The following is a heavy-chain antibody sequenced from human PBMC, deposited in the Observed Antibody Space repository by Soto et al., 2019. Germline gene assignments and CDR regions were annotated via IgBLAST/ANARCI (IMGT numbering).Heavy chain of an antibody. Sequence: QVQLQESGPGLVKPSGTLSLTCAVSGGSISSSNWWSWVRQPPGKGLEWIGEIYHSGSTNYNQSLKSRLXXSXHXXKNQFSLKLSSVTAADTAVYYCAARVPQLENWFDPWGQGTLVTVSS. J-gene: IGHJ5*02. CDR2: IYHSGST. D-gene: IGHD1-1*01. V-gene: IGHV4-4*02. CDR1: GGSISSSNW. CDR3: AARVPQLENWFDP.